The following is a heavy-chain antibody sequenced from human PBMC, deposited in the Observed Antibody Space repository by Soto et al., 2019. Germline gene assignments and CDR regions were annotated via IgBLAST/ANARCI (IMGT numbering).Heavy chain of an antibody. D-gene: IGHD5-12*01. J-gene: IGHJ4*02. CDR3: ARGMDGYNKDFVYYFDY. CDR1: GFTFSSYA. Sequence: PGGSLRLSCAASGFTFSSYAMSWVRQAPGKGLEWVSSISSSSSYIYYADSVKGRFTISRDNAKNSLYLQMNSLRAEDTAVYYCARGMDGYNKDFVYYFDYWGQGTLVTVSS. V-gene: IGHV3-21*01. CDR2: ISSSSSYI.